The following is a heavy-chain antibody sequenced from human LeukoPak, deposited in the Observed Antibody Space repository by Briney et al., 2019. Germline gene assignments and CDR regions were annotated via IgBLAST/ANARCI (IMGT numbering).Heavy chain of an antibody. Sequence: ASVKVSCKASGYTFTSYDINWVRQATGQGLEWMGWMNPNSGNTGYAQKFQGRVTITRNTSISTADMELSSLRSEDTAVYCCARGRAGPSAGFDYYDSSGYPYWGQGTLVTVSS. V-gene: IGHV1-8*03. D-gene: IGHD3-22*01. CDR3: ARGRAGPSAGFDYYDSSGYPY. CDR2: MNPNSGNT. CDR1: GYTFTSYD. J-gene: IGHJ4*02.